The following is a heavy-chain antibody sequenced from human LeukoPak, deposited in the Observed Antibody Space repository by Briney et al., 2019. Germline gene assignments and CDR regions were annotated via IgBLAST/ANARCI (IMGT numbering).Heavy chain of an antibody. CDR2: IYYSGST. Sequence: PSETLSLTCAVSGGSISSYYWSWIRQPPGKGLEWIGYIYYSGSTNYNPSLKSRVTISVHTSKNQFSLQLSSVTAADTAVYYCARLGYSSSWYWFDPWGQGTLVTVSS. V-gene: IGHV4-59*08. J-gene: IGHJ5*02. CDR3: ARLGYSSSWYWFDP. D-gene: IGHD6-13*01. CDR1: GGSISSYY.